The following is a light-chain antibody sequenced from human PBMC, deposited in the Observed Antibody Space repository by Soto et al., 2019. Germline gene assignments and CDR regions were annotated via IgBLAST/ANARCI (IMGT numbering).Light chain of an antibody. Sequence: DIQMTQSPSTLSASVGDRVAITCRASQNINSKLAWYQKKPGKAPKLLISDAYSLESGVPSRFSGSGSGTEFTLTIGGLQPDDFATYYCQQYDTYCRYTFGQGTTRDIK. CDR1: QNINSK. CDR2: DAY. CDR3: QQYDTYCRYT. J-gene: IGKJ2*01. V-gene: IGKV1-5*01.